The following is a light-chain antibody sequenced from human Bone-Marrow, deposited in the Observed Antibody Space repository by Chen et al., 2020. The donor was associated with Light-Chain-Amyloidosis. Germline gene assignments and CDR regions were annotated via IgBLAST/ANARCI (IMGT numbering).Light chain of an antibody. V-gene: IGKV1-33*01. J-gene: IGKJ3*01. Sequence: DIQMTQSPSSLSASIGDRVTITCQASQDISDYLNWYQQQPGKAPKLLIYDASKLENGVPSRFSGSGSGSDFSFTISSLQPEDVATYYCQQFDDFPFTFGPGTKVDRK. CDR2: DAS. CDR3: QQFDDFPFT. CDR1: QDISDY.